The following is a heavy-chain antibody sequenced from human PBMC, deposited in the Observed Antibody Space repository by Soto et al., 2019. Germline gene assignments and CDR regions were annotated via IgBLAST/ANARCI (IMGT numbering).Heavy chain of an antibody. V-gene: IGHV1-69*12. D-gene: IGHD6-13*01. CDR2: IIPIFGTA. J-gene: IGHJ6*02. Sequence: QVQLVQSGAEVKKPGSSVKVSCKASGGTFSSYAISWVRQAPGQGLEWMGGIIPIFGTANYAQKFQGRVTITADESTSTAYMERSSLRSEDTAVYYCARAGSIAAAGTDYYYYYGMDVWGQGTTVTVSS. CDR3: ARAGSIAAAGTDYYYYYGMDV. CDR1: GGTFSSYA.